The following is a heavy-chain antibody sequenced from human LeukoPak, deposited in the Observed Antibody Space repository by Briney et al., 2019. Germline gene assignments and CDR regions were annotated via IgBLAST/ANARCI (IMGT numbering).Heavy chain of an antibody. CDR3: ARHAPAASSSYYYGMDV. CDR1: GYSFTSYW. D-gene: IGHD2-2*01. V-gene: IGHV5-51*01. J-gene: IGHJ6*02. Sequence: GESLKISCKGSGYSFTSYWIGWVRQMPGKGLEWMGIIYPGDSDTRYSPPFQGQVTISADKSISTAYLQWSSLKASDTAMYYCARHAPAASSSYYYGMDVWGQGTTVTVSS. CDR2: IYPGDSDT.